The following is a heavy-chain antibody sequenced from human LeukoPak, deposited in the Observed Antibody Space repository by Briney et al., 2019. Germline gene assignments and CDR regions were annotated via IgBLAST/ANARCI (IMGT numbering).Heavy chain of an antibody. J-gene: IGHJ3*02. V-gene: IGHV1-18*01. Sequence: ASVKVSCKASGYTFTSDGISWVRQAPGLGLEWMGWISAYNGNTNYAQKLQGRVTMTTDTSTSTAYMELRSLRSDDTAVYYCARDRRSSSWNDAFDIWGQGTMVTVSS. CDR3: ARDRRSSSWNDAFDI. D-gene: IGHD6-13*01. CDR1: GYTFTSDG. CDR2: ISAYNGNT.